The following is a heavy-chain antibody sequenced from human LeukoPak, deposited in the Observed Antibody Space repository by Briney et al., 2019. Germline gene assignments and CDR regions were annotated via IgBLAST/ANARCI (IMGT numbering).Heavy chain of an antibody. Sequence: GGSLRLSCAVSGITLSNYGMSWVRQAPGEGLEWVAGISDSGGGTNYADSVKGRFTISRDNPKNTLYLQMNSLRAEDTAVYFCAKRGVVIRVILVGFHKEAYYFDSWGQGALVTVSS. J-gene: IGHJ4*02. CDR3: AKRGVVIRVILVGFHKEAYYFDS. D-gene: IGHD3-22*01. V-gene: IGHV3-23*01. CDR2: ISDSGGGT. CDR1: GITLSNYG.